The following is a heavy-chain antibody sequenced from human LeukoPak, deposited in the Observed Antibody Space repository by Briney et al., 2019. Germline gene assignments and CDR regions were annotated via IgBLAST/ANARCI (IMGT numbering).Heavy chain of an antibody. V-gene: IGHV4-30-2*01. CDR2: IYHSGST. D-gene: IGHD2-2*01. CDR1: GGSISSGGYS. J-gene: IGHJ5*02. Sequence: SETLSLTCAVSGGSISSGGYSWSWIRQPPGKGLEWIGNIYHSGSTYYNPSLKSRVTISVDRSKNQFSLKLSSVTAADTAVYYCARGPVVPAATGRFDPWGQGTLVTVSS. CDR3: ARGPVVPAATGRFDP.